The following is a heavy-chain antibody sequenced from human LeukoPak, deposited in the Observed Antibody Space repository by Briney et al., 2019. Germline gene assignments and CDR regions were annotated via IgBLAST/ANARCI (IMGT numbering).Heavy chain of an antibody. D-gene: IGHD3-10*01. V-gene: IGHV1-2*02. CDR3: ASSYGSGSSLFDY. J-gene: IGHJ4*02. CDR2: INPNSGGT. CDR1: GYTFTSYG. Sequence: ASVKVSCKASGYTFTSYGISWVRQAPGQGLEWMGWINPNSGGTNYAQKFQGRVTMTRDTSISTAYMELSRLRSDDTAVYYCASSYGSGSSLFDYWGQGTLVTVSS.